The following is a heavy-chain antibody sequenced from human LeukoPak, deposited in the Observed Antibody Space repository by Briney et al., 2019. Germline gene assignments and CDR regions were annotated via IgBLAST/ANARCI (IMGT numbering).Heavy chain of an antibody. CDR2: ISSNGGST. D-gene: IGHD3-22*01. CDR1: GFTFSSYA. CDR3: ARVAPFQYYYDSSGYLPMDV. J-gene: IGHJ6*03. V-gene: IGHV3-64*01. Sequence: GGSLRLSCAASGFTFSSYAMHWVRQAPGKGLEYVSAISSNGGSTYYANSVKGRFTISRDNSKNTLYLQMGSLRAENMAVYYCARVAPFQYYYDSSGYLPMDVWGKGTTVTVSS.